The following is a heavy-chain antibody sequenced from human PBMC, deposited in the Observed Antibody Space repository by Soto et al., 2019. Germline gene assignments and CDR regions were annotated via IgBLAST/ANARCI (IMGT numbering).Heavy chain of an antibody. V-gene: IGHV4-61*01. D-gene: IGHD3-9*01. J-gene: IGHJ1*01. CDR3: ALTGVDPDRIFRFHH. CDR1: GDSVTSGNYN. Sequence: SATPSLTCTVPGDSVTSGNYNWNWIRHPPGKGLEWIGHIYYSGSTNYSPSLKSRVTISLDTPNNQFSLKVTSVTASDTAVYYCALTGVDPDRIFRFHHAGPRTLMTV. CDR2: IYYSGST.